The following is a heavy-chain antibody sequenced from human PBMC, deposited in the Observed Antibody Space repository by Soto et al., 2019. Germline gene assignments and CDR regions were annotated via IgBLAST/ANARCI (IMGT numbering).Heavy chain of an antibody. CDR3: AKDQASGQGSFDS. CDR1: GFTFNIYG. J-gene: IGHJ4*02. CDR2: ISYDGSNQ. Sequence: GGSLRLSCAASGFTFNIYGMHWVRQAPDTGLEWVALISYDGSNQYYADSVKGRFTIPRDNSKNTLFLQMNSLRADDTAVYYCAKDQASGQGSFDSWGQGTLVTVSS. V-gene: IGHV3-30*18.